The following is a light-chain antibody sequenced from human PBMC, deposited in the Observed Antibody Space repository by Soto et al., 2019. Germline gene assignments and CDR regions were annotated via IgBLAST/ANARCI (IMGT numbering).Light chain of an antibody. V-gene: IGLV2-14*01. CDR2: EVS. CDR3: SSYTSSSFLP. J-gene: IGLJ1*01. Sequence: QSVLTQPASVSGSPGQSITISCTGTSSDVGGYNSVSWFQQHPSKAPKLMIYEVSNRPSGVSNRFSGSKSGNTASLTTSGLQAEDEADYYCSSYTSSSFLPFGTGTKVTVL. CDR1: SSDVGGYNS.